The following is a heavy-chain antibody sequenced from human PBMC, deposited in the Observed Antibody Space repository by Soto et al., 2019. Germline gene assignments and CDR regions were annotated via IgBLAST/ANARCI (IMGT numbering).Heavy chain of an antibody. Sequence: EVQLVESGGGLVQPGGSLRLSCAASGFTFSSYWMSWVRQAPVKGLEWVGNIKQDGSEKNYVDFMEGRFTISRDNAENSLYRQMNSLRAEDTAVYYCARLASAGRGWDVWGQGTTVVVSS. J-gene: IGHJ6*02. CDR1: GFTFSSYW. CDR2: IKQDGSEK. D-gene: IGHD6-13*01. V-gene: IGHV3-7*01. CDR3: ARLASAGRGWDV.